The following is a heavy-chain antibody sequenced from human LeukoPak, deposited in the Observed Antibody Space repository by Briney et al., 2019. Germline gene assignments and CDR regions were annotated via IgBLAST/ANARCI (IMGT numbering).Heavy chain of an antibody. D-gene: IGHD3-22*01. CDR3: ARGGTPYYDSSGYVDY. V-gene: IGHV1-69*13. Sequence: ASVKVSCKASGYTFTSYGISWVRQAPGQGLEWMGGIIPIFGTANYAQKFQGRVTITADESTSTAYMELSSLRSEDTAVYYCARGGTPYYDSSGYVDYWGQGTLVTVSS. CDR1: GYTFTSYG. J-gene: IGHJ4*02. CDR2: IIPIFGTA.